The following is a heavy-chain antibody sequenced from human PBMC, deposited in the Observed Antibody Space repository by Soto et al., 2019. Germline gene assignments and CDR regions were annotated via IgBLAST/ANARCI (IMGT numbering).Heavy chain of an antibody. D-gene: IGHD7-27*01. CDR2: ISYTGRT. J-gene: IGHJ6*02. V-gene: IGHV4-61*03. CDR1: GDSVTSGSYY. Sequence: SETLSLTCIVSGDSVTSGSYYWTWLRQPPGKGLEWIGYISYTGRTKYNPSLQSRVTISVDTSKNDFSLNLSSATAADTAVYFCAREWGLLPYYVMNVWGHGTAVTVSS. CDR3: AREWGLLPYYVMNV.